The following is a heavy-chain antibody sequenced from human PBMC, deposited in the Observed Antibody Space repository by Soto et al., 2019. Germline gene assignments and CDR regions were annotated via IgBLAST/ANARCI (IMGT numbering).Heavy chain of an antibody. Sequence: ASVKVSCKASGYTFTSYDINWVRQATGQGPEWMGWMNPNSGNTGYAQKFQGRVTMTRNTSISTAYMELSSLRSDDTAVYYCARARDIVVVPAAMRAFDIWGQGTMVTVSS. J-gene: IGHJ3*02. CDR3: ARARDIVVVPAAMRAFDI. V-gene: IGHV1-8*01. CDR1: GYTFTSYD. CDR2: MNPNSGNT. D-gene: IGHD2-2*01.